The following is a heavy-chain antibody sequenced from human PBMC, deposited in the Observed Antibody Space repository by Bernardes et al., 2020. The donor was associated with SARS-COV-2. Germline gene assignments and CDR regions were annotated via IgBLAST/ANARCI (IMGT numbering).Heavy chain of an antibody. V-gene: IGHV1-18*01. J-gene: IGHJ4*02. Sequence: ASVKVSCKASGYTFTSYGISWVRQAPGQGLEWMGWISAYNGNTNYAQKLQGRVTLTTDTSTSTTYMELRSLRSDDTAVYYCARDGSNGYYFDYWGQGTLVTVSS. D-gene: IGHD2-2*03. CDR2: ISAYNGNT. CDR3: ARDGSNGYYFDY. CDR1: GYTFTSYG.